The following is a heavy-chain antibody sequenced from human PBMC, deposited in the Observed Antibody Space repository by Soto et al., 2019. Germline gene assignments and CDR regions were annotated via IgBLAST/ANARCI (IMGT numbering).Heavy chain of an antibody. CDR2: ISGSGGST. J-gene: IGHJ4*02. CDR1: GFTFSSYA. V-gene: IGHV3-23*01. D-gene: IGHD3-9*01. Sequence: GGSLRLSCAASGFTFSSYAMSWVRQAPGKGLEWVSAISGSGGSTYYADSVKGRFTISRDNSKNTLYLQMNSLRAEDTAVYYCAKEMDVLRYFDWSNPPLDYWGQGTLVTVSS. CDR3: AKEMDVLRYFDWSNPPLDY.